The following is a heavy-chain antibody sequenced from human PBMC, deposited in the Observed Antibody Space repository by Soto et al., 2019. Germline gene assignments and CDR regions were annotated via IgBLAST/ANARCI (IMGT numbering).Heavy chain of an antibody. D-gene: IGHD2-2*02. CDR1: GGSISSGDYY. Sequence: NPSETLSLTCTVSGGSISSGDYYWTWIRQLPGKGLEWIGEINHSGSTNYNPSLKSRVTISVDTSKNQFSLKLSSVTAADTAVYYCARVMAQVPAAIPYYYYYMDVWGKGTTVTVSS. CDR3: ARVMAQVPAAIPYYYYYMDV. V-gene: IGHV4-39*07. CDR2: INHSGST. J-gene: IGHJ6*03.